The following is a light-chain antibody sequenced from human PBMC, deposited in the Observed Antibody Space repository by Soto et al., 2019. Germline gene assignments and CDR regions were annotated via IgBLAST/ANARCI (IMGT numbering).Light chain of an antibody. Sequence: DIVMTQSPASLAASLAEGAAINCKSSQNLFYRPINKNYLAWYQQKPGLPPKLLIYWASTRGSGVPDRFGGSGSGTDFTLTISSLQAEDVAVYYCQQYYTRPPWTFGQGTKVDIK. CDR3: QQYYTRPPWT. CDR1: QNLFYRPINKNY. CDR2: WAS. V-gene: IGKV4-1*01. J-gene: IGKJ1*01.